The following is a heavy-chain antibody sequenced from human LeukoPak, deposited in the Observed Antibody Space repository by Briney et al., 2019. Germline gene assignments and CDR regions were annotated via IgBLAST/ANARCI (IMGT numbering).Heavy chain of an antibody. Sequence: GRSLRLSCAASGFTFSSYGMHWVRQAPGKGLEWVAVILYDGSNEYYADSVKGRFTISRDNSKNTLYLQMNSLRAEDTAVYYCAKLASGGSGGFDIWGQGTMVIVSS. CDR1: GFTFSSYG. CDR2: ILYDGSNE. J-gene: IGHJ3*02. V-gene: IGHV3-30*18. D-gene: IGHD3-10*01. CDR3: AKLASGGSGGFDI.